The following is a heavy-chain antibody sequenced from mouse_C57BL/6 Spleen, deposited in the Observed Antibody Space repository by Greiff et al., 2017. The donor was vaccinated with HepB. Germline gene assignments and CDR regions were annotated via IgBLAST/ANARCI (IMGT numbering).Heavy chain of an antibody. D-gene: IGHD3-2*02. CDR1: GYTFTSYG. Sequence: VKLQESGAELARPGASVKLSCKASGYTFTSYGISWVKQRTGQGLEWIGEIYPRSGNTYYNEKFKGKATLTADKSSSTAYMELRSLTSEDSAVYFCARCSSGYPLDYWGQGTTLTVSS. V-gene: IGHV1-81*01. CDR3: ARCSSGYPLDY. J-gene: IGHJ2*01. CDR2: IYPRSGNT.